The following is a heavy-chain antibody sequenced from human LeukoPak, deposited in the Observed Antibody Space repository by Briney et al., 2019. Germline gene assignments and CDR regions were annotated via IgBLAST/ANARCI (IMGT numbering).Heavy chain of an antibody. Sequence: SETLSLTCTVSGGSISSYYWSWIRQPPGKGLEWIGYIYYSGSTNYNPSLKSRVTISVDTSKNQFSLKLSSVTAADTAVYYCARHQFDSSGSHHDAFDIWGQGTVVTVSS. CDR3: ARHQFDSSGSHHDAFDI. J-gene: IGHJ3*02. D-gene: IGHD3-22*01. V-gene: IGHV4-59*01. CDR2: IYYSGST. CDR1: GGSISSYY.